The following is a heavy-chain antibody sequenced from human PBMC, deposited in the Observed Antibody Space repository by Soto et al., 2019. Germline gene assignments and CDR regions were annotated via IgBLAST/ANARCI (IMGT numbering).Heavy chain of an antibody. CDR3: VRDGTEYYGEYYDY. V-gene: IGHV3-11*01. J-gene: IGHJ4*02. CDR2: IGTRGNTK. Sequence: QVQLVESGGGLVKPGGSLRLYCATSGFTFSDYYMSWIRQAPGKGLEWVSYIGTRGNTKYYADSVRGRFTISRDNAKNSLYLQMNSLRADDTAVYYCVRDGTEYYGEYYDYWGQGIPVTVSS. CDR1: GFTFSDYY. D-gene: IGHD4-17*01.